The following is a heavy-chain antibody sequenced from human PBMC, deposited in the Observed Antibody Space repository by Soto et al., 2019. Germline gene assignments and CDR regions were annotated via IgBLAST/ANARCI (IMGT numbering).Heavy chain of an antibody. Sequence: QVQLQQWGAGLLKPSETLSLTCAVYGGSFSGYYWTWIRQPPGTGLEWIGEINHSGSTNYNPSLQERITIPRNPAKDQVAPKLTCVTGAGPALYYCAREKITGLLGYRGQGTLVTVSS. CDR3: AREKITGLLGY. CDR1: GGSFSGYY. D-gene: IGHD2-8*02. V-gene: IGHV4-34*01. CDR2: INHSGST. J-gene: IGHJ4*02.